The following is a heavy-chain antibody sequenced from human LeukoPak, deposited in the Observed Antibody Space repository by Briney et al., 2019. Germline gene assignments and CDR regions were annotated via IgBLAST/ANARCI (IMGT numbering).Heavy chain of an antibody. Sequence: GGSLRLSCAASGFTFSSYAMSWVRQAPGKGLEWVSSISSSSSYIYYADSVKGRFTISRDNAKNSLYLQMNSLRAEDTAVYYCARGPDGYNSVWGQGTLVTVSS. J-gene: IGHJ4*02. CDR3: ARGPDGYNSV. D-gene: IGHD5-12*01. CDR1: GFTFSSYA. CDR2: ISSSSSYI. V-gene: IGHV3-21*01.